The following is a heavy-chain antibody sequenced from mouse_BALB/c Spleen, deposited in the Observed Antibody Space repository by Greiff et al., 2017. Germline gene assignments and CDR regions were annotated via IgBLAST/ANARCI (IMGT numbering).Heavy chain of an antibody. J-gene: IGHJ2*01. D-gene: IGHD1-1*01. CDR2: ISSGGGST. CDR3: ARYGSSDYFDY. Sequence: EVQLVESGGGLVKPGGSLKLSCAASGFAFSSYDMSWVRQTPEKRLEWVAYISSGGGSTYYPDTVKGRFTISRDNAKNTLYLQMSSLKSEDTAMYYCARYGSSDYFDYWGQGTTLTVSS. V-gene: IGHV5-12-1*01. CDR1: GFAFSSYD.